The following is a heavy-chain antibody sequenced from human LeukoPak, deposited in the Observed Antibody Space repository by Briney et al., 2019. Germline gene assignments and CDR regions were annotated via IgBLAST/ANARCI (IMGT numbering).Heavy chain of an antibody. J-gene: IGHJ4*02. CDR3: ARVLKGRAPFDY. CDR1: GYSISSGYY. Sequence: SETLSLTCTVSGYSISSGYYWGWIRQPPGKGLEWIGSIYHSGSTYYNPSLKSRVTISVDTSKNQFSLKLSSVTAADTAVYYCARVLKGRAPFDYWGQGTLVTVSS. V-gene: IGHV4-38-2*02. CDR2: IYHSGST.